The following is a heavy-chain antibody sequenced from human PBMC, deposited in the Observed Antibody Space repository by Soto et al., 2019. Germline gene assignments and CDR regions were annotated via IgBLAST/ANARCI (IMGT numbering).Heavy chain of an antibody. CDR1: GFVFGSDL. J-gene: IGHJ4*02. CDR2: IDRGGSER. Sequence: GGSLRLSCAGSGFVFGSDLMTWVRQAPGKGLEWVANIDRGGSERYYGDSVKGRFTISRDNARNSLYLQMNSLRAEDTAVYYCTRDLDTRGSAPISEYWGQGTLVTVSS. D-gene: IGHD3-22*01. V-gene: IGHV3-7*03. CDR3: TRDLDTRGSAPISEY.